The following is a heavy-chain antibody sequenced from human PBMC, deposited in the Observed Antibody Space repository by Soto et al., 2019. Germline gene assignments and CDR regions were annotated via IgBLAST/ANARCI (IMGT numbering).Heavy chain of an antibody. CDR3: ARFSGYPNYYFDY. CDR2: IYSGGST. D-gene: IGHD5-18*01. V-gene: IGHV3-53*01. J-gene: IGHJ4*02. CDR1: GFTVSNNY. Sequence: GGSLRLSCTASGFTVSNNYMSCVRQAPGKGLEWVSVIYSGGSTYYADSVKGRFTISRDSSKNTLYLQMNSLRAEDTAVYYCARFSGYPNYYFDYWGQGFLVTVSS.